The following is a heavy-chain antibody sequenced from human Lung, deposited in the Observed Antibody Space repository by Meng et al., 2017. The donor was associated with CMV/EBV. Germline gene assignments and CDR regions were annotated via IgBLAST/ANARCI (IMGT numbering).Heavy chain of an antibody. J-gene: IGHJ4*02. D-gene: IGHD6-6*01. V-gene: IGHV3-53*01. Sequence: GGSLRLSCAASGFTVSSNYMSWVRQAPGKGLEWVSVIYSGGSTYYADSVKGRFTISRDNSKNTLYLQMNSLRAEDTAVYYCARVAPPARAHFDYWGQGTLVTVSS. CDR3: ARVAPPARAHFDY. CDR1: GFTVSSNY. CDR2: IYSGGST.